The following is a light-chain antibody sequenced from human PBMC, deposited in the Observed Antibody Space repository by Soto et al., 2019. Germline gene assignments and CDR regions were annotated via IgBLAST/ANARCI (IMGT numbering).Light chain of an antibody. CDR1: SSDVGGYNY. J-gene: IGLJ2*01. V-gene: IGLV2-14*01. CDR2: DVS. Sequence: QSALTQPASVSGSPGQSITISCTGTSSDVGGYNYVSWYQQHPGKAPKLMIYDVSYRPSGVSNRFSDSKSGNTASLTMSGLQAEDEADYYCSSYTGGSTLVFGGGTKLTVL. CDR3: SSYTGGSTLV.